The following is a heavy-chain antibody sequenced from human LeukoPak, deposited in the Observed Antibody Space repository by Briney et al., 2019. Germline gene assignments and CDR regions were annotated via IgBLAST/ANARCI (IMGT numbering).Heavy chain of an antibody. D-gene: IGHD2-2*01. V-gene: IGHV1-69*13. J-gene: IGHJ6*02. Sequence: SVKVSCKASGGTFSSYAISWVRQAPGQGLEWTGGIIPIFGTANYAQKFQGRVTITADESTSTAYMELSSLRSEDTAVYYCASPPPIPRTYCSSTSCFATVYYYGMDVWGQGTTVTVSS. CDR1: GGTFSSYA. CDR3: ASPPPIPRTYCSSTSCFATVYYYGMDV. CDR2: IIPIFGTA.